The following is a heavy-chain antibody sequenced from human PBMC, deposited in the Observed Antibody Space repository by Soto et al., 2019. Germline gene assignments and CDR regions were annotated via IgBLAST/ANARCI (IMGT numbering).Heavy chain of an antibody. V-gene: IGHV1-69*01. J-gene: IGHJ6*02. CDR2: SIPIFGTA. D-gene: IGHD7-27*01. CDR3: ARQSCLPTGVRNGMDV. CDR1: GGTFSSYA. Sequence: QVQLVQSGAEVKKPGSSVKVSCKASGGTFSSYAISWVRQAPGQGLEWMGGSIPIFGTANYAKKFQGRVTITAEESTSTAYMDLSSLRSEDTAVYYCARQSCLPTGVRNGMDVWGQGTTVTVSS.